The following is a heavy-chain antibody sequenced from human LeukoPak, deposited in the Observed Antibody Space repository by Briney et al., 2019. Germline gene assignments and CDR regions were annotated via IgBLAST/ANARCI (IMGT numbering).Heavy chain of an antibody. Sequence: GGSLRLSCAASGFTFDDYAMHWVRQAPGKGLEWVSGISWNSGSIGYADSVKGRFTISRDNAKNSLYLQMNSLRAEDTALYYCAKDRIAVAGTRWGYFDYWGQGTLVTVSS. V-gene: IGHV3-9*01. CDR2: ISWNSGSI. J-gene: IGHJ4*02. CDR3: AKDRIAVAGTRWGYFDY. D-gene: IGHD6-19*01. CDR1: GFTFDDYA.